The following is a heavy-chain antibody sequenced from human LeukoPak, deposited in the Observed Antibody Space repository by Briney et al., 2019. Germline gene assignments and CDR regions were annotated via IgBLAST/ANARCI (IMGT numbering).Heavy chain of an antibody. V-gene: IGHV3-9*01. D-gene: IGHD2-15*01. CDR2: ISWNSGSI. CDR1: GFTFDDYA. Sequence: GRSLRLSCAASGFTFDDYAMHWVRQAPGKGLEWVSGISWNSGSIGYADSVKGRFTISRGNAKNSLYLQMNSLRAEDTALYYCAKADCSGGSCNFDYWGQGTLVTVSS. J-gene: IGHJ4*02. CDR3: AKADCSGGSCNFDY.